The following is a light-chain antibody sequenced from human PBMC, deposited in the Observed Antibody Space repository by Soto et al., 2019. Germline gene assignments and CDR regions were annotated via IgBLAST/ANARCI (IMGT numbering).Light chain of an antibody. V-gene: IGKV3-20*01. CDR2: GIS. J-gene: IGKJ1*01. Sequence: DIVLTQSPGTLSLSPGERATLSCRASHTISSSYLAWYQQKPGQAPRLLMYGISRRATGIPDRFSGSGSGTDFTLSSTKLEPEDFAVYYCQQYVTSSPRTFGQGTKVDIK. CDR3: QQYVTSSPRT. CDR1: HTISSSY.